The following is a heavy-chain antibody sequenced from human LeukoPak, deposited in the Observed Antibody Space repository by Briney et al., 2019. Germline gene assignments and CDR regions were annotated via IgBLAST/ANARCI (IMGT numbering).Heavy chain of an antibody. CDR3: ARFLTLGYYDSSGYDY. V-gene: IGHV1-2*06. D-gene: IGHD3-22*01. CDR2: INPNSGGT. J-gene: IGHJ4*02. CDR1: GYTFTGYY. Sequence: GASVKASCKASGYTFTGYYMHWVRQAPGQGLESMGRINPNSGGTNYAQKFQGRVTMTRDTSISTAYMELSRLRSDCTAVYYCARFLTLGYYDSSGYDYWGQGTLVTVSS.